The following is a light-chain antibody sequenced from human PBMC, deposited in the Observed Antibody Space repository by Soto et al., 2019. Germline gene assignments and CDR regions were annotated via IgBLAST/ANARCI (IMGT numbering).Light chain of an antibody. Sequence: QSVLTQPRSVSGSPGQSVTISCTGTSSDVGVYNYVSWYQQHPGKAPKLMIYDVSKRPSGVPDRFSGSKSGNTASLTISGLQAEDEADYYCCSSAGSSTYVFGTGTKVTVL. CDR3: CSSAGSSTYV. J-gene: IGLJ1*01. CDR1: SSDVGVYNY. V-gene: IGLV2-11*01. CDR2: DVS.